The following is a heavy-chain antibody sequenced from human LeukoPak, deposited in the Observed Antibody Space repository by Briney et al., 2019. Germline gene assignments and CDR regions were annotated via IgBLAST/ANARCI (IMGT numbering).Heavy chain of an antibody. D-gene: IGHD7-27*01. CDR3: TRNGDGHFDY. V-gene: IGHV3-48*03. CDR2: ISGSGDRL. J-gene: IGHJ4*02. CDR1: GFTSSYYQ. Sequence: QSGGSLRLSCAASGFTSSYYQMNWVRQAPGKGLEWVSFISGSGDRLHYADSVKGRFTISRDNAKNSLYLQMNSLRVEDTAVYYCTRNGDGHFDYWGQGTLVTVSS.